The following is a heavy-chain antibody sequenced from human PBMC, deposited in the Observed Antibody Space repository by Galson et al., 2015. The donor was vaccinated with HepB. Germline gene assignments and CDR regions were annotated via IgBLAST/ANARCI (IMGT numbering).Heavy chain of an antibody. CDR3: ARVEGVNYYLSGNYYKGLNWFDP. CDR2: IFNGGRT. Sequence: SETLSLTCTVSDGSISTYYWSWIRQPPGKGLEWVGYIFNGGRTNYNPSLKSRVTISVDTSKNQFSLKLTSVTAADTAVYYCARVEGVNYYLSGNYYKGLNWFDPWGQGTLVTVSS. CDR1: DGSISTYY. J-gene: IGHJ5*02. D-gene: IGHD3-10*01. V-gene: IGHV4-59*01.